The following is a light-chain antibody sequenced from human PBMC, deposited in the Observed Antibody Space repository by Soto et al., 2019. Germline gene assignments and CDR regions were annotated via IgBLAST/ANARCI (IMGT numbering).Light chain of an antibody. Sequence: QSVLTQSPSASASLGASVKLTCTLSSGHSSYAIAWHQQQPEKGPRYLIKLSSDGIHSKGDGIPDRFSGSSSGAERYLTISSLQSEDEADYYCQTWDTSARVVFGGGTKLTV. CDR1: SGHSSYA. J-gene: IGLJ2*01. CDR3: QTWDTSARVV. CDR2: LSSDGIH. V-gene: IGLV4-69*01.